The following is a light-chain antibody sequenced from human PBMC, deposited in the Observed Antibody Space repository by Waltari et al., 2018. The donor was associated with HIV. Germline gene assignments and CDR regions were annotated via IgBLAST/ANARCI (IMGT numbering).Light chain of an antibody. V-gene: IGLV1-44*01. Sequence: QSVLTQPPSASGTPGQRVTISSSGSSSNIGSYTVNWYQQLPGTAPKLLIYSNNQRPSGVPDRFSGSKSGTSASLAISGLQSEDEADYYCAAWDDSLNGVVFGGGTKLTVL. CDR1: SSNIGSYT. CDR3: AAWDDSLNGVV. J-gene: IGLJ2*01. CDR2: SNN.